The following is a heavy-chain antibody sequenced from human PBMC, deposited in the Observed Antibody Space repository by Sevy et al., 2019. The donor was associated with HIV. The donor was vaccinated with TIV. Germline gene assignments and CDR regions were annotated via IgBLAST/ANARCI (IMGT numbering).Heavy chain of an antibody. J-gene: IGHJ4*01. D-gene: IGHD3-22*01. Sequence: GGYLRLSCAASGFTFSYYAMHWVRQAPGKGLEWVAVISYDGTNKQYAESVKGRFTISRDNSKNTLYLQMNSLRAEDTAVYYCARDRGYYDSSGLYSRYYFDYWGHGTLVTVSS. V-gene: IGHV3-30-3*01. CDR1: GFTFSYYA. CDR2: ISYDGTNK. CDR3: ARDRGYYDSSGLYSRYYFDY.